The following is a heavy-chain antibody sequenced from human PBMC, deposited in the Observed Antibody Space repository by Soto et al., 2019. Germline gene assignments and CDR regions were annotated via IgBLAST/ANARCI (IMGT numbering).Heavy chain of an antibody. V-gene: IGHV3-21*01. CDR1: GFTFNSYT. CDR2: ICSSGYI. Sequence: EVQLVESGGGLVKPGGSLRLSCAASGFTFNSYTINWVRQAPGKRLEWLSSICSSGYIFSTDSVRGRFTISRDNARNSVYLQMYRMITGDTADYSCARDCSSGSCCTGMDFYGQWDKGSLSS. J-gene: IGHJ6*01. CDR3: ARDCSSGSCCTGMDF. D-gene: IGHD2-15*01.